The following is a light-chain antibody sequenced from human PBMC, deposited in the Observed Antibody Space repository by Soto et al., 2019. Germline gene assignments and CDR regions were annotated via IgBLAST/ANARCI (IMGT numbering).Light chain of an antibody. Sequence: AIRMTQSPSSFSASTGDRVTITCRASQGISSDLAWYQQKPGKAPKLLIYAASTLQSGVPSRFSGSGSETDFTLTISCLQSEDFATYYCQQYYSYPRTFGQGTKVEIK. V-gene: IGKV1-8*01. CDR2: AAS. CDR1: QGISSD. J-gene: IGKJ1*01. CDR3: QQYYSYPRT.